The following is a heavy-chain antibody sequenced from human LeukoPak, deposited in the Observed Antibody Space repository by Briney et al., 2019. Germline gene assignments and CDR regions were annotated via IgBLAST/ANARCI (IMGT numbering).Heavy chain of an antibody. CDR2: IYYSGST. V-gene: IGHV4-59*01. CDR1: GGSISSYY. J-gene: IGHJ4*02. D-gene: IGHD4-17*01. CDR3: ARGKNRATVTY. Sequence: PSETLSLTCTVPGGSISSYYWSSIRQPPAKGLEWIGYIYYSGSTNYNPSLKSRVTISVDTSKNQFSPKLSSVTAADTAVYYCARGKNRATVTYWGQGTLVTVSS.